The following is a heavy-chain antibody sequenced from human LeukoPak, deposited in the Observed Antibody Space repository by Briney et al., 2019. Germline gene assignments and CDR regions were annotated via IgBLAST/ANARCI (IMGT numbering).Heavy chain of an antibody. V-gene: IGHV4-4*07. CDR2: IYTSGST. J-gene: IGHJ5*02. CDR1: GGSISSYY. D-gene: IGHD6-19*01. CDR3: AREGDGSGWSNWFDP. Sequence: PSETLSLTCTVSGGSISSYYWSWIRQPAGKGLEWIGRIYTSGSTNYNPSLKSRVTMSVDTFKNQFSLKLSSVTAADTAVYYCAREGDGSGWSNWFDPWGQGTLVTVSS.